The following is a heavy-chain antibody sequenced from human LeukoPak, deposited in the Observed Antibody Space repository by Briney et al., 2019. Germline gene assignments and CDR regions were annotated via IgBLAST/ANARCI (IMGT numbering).Heavy chain of an antibody. CDR1: GYTFTSYY. D-gene: IGHD3-9*01. J-gene: IGHJ3*02. V-gene: IGHV1-46*01. Sequence: GASVTVSCTASGYTFTSYYMHWVRQAPGQGLEWMGIINPSGGSTSYAQKFQGRVTMTRDTSTSTVYMELSSQKSEDTAVYYCARGLTYYDILTGRDADDAFDIWGQGTMVTVSS. CDR3: ARGLTYYDILTGRDADDAFDI. CDR2: INPSGGST.